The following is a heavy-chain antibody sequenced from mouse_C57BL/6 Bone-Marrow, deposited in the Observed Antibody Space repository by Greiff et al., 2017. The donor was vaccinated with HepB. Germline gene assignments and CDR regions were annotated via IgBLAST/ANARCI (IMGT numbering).Heavy chain of an antibody. V-gene: IGHV1-82*01. CDR1: GYAFSSSW. D-gene: IGHD1-2*01. J-gene: IGHJ3*01. Sequence: VQLQQSGPELVKPGASVKISCKASGYAFSSSWMNWVKQRPGKGLEWIGRIYPGDGDTNYNGKFKGKATLTADKSSSTAYMQLSSLTSEDSAVYFCARHYYGAYWGQGTLGTVSA. CDR3: ARHYYGAY. CDR2: IYPGDGDT.